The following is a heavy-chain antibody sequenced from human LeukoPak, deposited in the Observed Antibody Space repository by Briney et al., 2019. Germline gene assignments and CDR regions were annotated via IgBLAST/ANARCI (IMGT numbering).Heavy chain of an antibody. CDR1: GFTFDDYA. V-gene: IGHV3-9*01. CDR2: ISWNSGSI. D-gene: IGHD2-15*01. Sequence: PGRSLGLSCAASGFTFDDYAMHWVRQAPGKGLEWVSGISWNSGSIGYADSVKGRFTISRDNAKNSLYLQMNSLRAEDTALYYCAKDLGYSGYWGQGTLVTVSS. J-gene: IGHJ4*02. CDR3: AKDLGYSGY.